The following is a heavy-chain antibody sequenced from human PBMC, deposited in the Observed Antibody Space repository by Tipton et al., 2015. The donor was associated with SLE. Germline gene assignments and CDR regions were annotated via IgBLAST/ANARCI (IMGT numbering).Heavy chain of an antibody. V-gene: IGHV3-7*01. CDR1: GFTFSSYW. CDR3: AKEGVGFDP. Sequence: SLRLSCAASGFTFSSYWMSWVRQAPGKGLEWVANIKQDGTEKYYVDSVKGRFTISIDNAKNSLYLQMNSLRGEDSAVYYCAKEGVGFDPWGQGTLVTVSS. J-gene: IGHJ5*02. D-gene: IGHD3-3*01. CDR2: IKQDGTEK.